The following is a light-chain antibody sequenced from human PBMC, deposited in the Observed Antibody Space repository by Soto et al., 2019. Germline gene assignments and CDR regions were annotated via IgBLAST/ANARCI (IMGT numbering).Light chain of an antibody. V-gene: IGKV3-20*01. J-gene: IGKJ1*01. CDR3: QQYCSSGT. Sequence: ESVLTQSPGTLSLSPGERATLSCRARQSASNNYLACYQQKPGQAPRLLIYGASNRATGIPDSFSGSGSGTDFSLTISRLEPEDFAVYYCQQYCSSGTFGQGTKVDIK. CDR1: QSASNNY. CDR2: GAS.